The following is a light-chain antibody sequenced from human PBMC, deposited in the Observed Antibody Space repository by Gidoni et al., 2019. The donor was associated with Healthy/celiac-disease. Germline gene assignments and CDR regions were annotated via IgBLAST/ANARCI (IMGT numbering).Light chain of an antibody. CDR1: SSDVGSYHL. CDR3: CSYAGSSTFVV. J-gene: IGLJ2*01. CDR2: EVS. V-gene: IGLV2-23*02. Sequence: QSALTQPASVSGSPGPSITISCTGTSSDVGSYHLVSLYHQHPGKAPKLMIYEVSKRPSGVSNRFSGSKSGNTASLTISGLQAEDEADYYCCSYAGSSTFVVFGGGTKLTVL.